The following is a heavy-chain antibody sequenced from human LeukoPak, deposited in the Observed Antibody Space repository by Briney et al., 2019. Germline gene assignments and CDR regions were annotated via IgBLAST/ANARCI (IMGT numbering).Heavy chain of an antibody. CDR1: GFTFSNYW. J-gene: IGHJ5*02. CDR3: ARQVQYRSGYFPPDP. D-gene: IGHD6-19*01. Sequence: PGGSLRLTCAASGFTFSNYWMSWVRQAPGKGLEWVANMKGDGSEKHYVDSMKGRFTISRDTAKNSLYLQMNSLTAEDTAVYYCARQVQYRSGYFPPDPWGQGTLVTVSS. V-gene: IGHV3-7*01. CDR2: MKGDGSEK.